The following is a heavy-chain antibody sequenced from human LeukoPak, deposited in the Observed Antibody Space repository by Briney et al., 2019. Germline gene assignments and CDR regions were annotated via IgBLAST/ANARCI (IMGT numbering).Heavy chain of an antibody. Sequence: SETLSLTCTVSGASISSHYWSWIRQSAAKGLEWIGRIYADGSTTYNPSLQSRVTMSADTSRNQLSLKLTSVTAADTAVYYCARANPVIIPPTYWFDPWGQGTLVTVSS. V-gene: IGHV4-4*07. D-gene: IGHD3-3*01. CDR3: ARANPVIIPPTYWFDP. J-gene: IGHJ5*02. CDR1: GASISSHY. CDR2: IYADGST.